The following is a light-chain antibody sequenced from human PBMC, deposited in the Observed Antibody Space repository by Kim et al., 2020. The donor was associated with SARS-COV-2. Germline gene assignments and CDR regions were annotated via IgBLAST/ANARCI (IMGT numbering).Light chain of an antibody. CDR2: RNN. J-gene: IGLJ3*02. V-gene: IGLV10-54*02. CDR3: SALDSSLSAQWV. Sequence: QAGLTQPPSVSKGLRQTATLTCTGNSNIVGNQGAAWLQQHQGHPPKLLSYRNNNRPSGISERFSASRSGNTASLTITGLQPEDEADYYCSALDSSLSAQWVFGGGTQLTVL. CDR1: SNIVGNQG.